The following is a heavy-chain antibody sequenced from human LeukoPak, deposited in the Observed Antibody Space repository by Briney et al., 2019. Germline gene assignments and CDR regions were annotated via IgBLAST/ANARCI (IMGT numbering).Heavy chain of an antibody. CDR3: SRRRGHYYYGMDV. V-gene: IGHV3-30*04. J-gene: IGHJ6*02. D-gene: IGHD6-6*01. CDR1: GFTFSSYA. CDR2: ISYDGSNK. Sequence: GGSLRLSCAASGFTFSSYAMHWVRQAPGKGLEWVAVISYDGSNKYYADSVKGRFTISRDNSKNTLYLQMNSLRAEDTAVYYCSRRRGHYYYGMDVWGQGTTVTVSS.